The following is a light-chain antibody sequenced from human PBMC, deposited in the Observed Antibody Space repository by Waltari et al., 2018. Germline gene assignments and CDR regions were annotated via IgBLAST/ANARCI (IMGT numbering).Light chain of an antibody. V-gene: IGKV1-39*01. J-gene: IGKJ2*01. CDR2: AAS. Sequence: DIQMTQSPSSLPASVGDRVTITCRASQSIGSYLNWYQHKPGKTPKFLIYAASSLQSGVPSRFSGSGSGTDFTLTISSLQPEDFATYYCQQSDSTPYTFGQGTKLEIK. CDR1: QSIGSY. CDR3: QQSDSTPYT.